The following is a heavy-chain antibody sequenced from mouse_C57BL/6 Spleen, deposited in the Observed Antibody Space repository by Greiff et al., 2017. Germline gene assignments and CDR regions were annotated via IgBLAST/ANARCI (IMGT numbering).Heavy chain of an antibody. Sequence: VQLKQSGPELVKPGASVKISCKASGYSFTDYNMNWVKQSNGKSLEWIGVINPNYGTTSYNQKFKGKATLTVDQSSSTAYMQLNSLTSEDSAVYYCARENYGSSSYYFDYWGQGTTLTVSS. CDR2: INPNYGTT. CDR1: GYSFTDYN. D-gene: IGHD1-1*01. J-gene: IGHJ2*01. V-gene: IGHV1-39*01. CDR3: ARENYGSSSYYFDY.